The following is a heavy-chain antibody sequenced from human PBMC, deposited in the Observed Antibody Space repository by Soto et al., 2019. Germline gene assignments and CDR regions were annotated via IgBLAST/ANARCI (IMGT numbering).Heavy chain of an antibody. V-gene: IGHV3-30*18. Sequence: GGSLRLSCAASGFTFSSYGMHWVRQAPGKGLEWVAVISYDGSNKYYADSVKGRFTISRDNSKNTLYLQMNSLRAEDTAVYYCAKETAAADFYYGMDVWGQGTTVTVSS. D-gene: IGHD6-13*01. J-gene: IGHJ6*02. CDR3: AKETAAADFYYGMDV. CDR1: GFTFSSYG. CDR2: ISYDGSNK.